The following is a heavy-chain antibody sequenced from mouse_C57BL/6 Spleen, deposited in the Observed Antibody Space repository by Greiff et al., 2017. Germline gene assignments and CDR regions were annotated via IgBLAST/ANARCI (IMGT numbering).Heavy chain of an antibody. D-gene: IGHD4-1*01. CDR3: ARTGRGFAY. Sequence: QVQLKQSGPELVKPGASVKISCKASGYAFSSSWMNWVKQRPGKGLEWIGRIYPGDGDTNYNGKFKGKATLTADKSSSTAYMQLSSLTSEDSAVYFCARTGRGFAYWGQGTLVTVSA. J-gene: IGHJ3*01. V-gene: IGHV1-82*01. CDR2: IYPGDGDT. CDR1: GYAFSSSW.